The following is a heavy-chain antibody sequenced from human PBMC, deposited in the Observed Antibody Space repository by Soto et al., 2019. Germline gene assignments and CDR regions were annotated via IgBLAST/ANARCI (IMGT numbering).Heavy chain of an antibody. CDR1: GFIFSNYG. CDR3: ARAGDIVMGTHELGAFDI. Sequence: PVGSLRLSCAASGFIFSNYGMHWVRQAAGKGLEWVAVIWYDGTNKYYADSVKGRFTISRDNSKNALYLQMNSLRAEDMAVYYCARAGDIVMGTHELGAFDIWGQGTVVTV. V-gene: IGHV3-33*01. D-gene: IGHD5-18*01. J-gene: IGHJ3*02. CDR2: IWYDGTNK.